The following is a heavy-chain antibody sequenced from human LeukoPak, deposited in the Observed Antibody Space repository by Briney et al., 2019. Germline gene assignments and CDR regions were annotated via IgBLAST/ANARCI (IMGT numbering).Heavy chain of an antibody. CDR3: ARGGWGSSVHFDT. D-gene: IGHD3-10*01. V-gene: IGHV3-74*01. J-gene: IGHJ4*02. CDR2: INSDATST. CDR1: ESTLSSSW. Sequence: GGSLRPSCATPESTLSSSWMHWFRKPQGKGLLWASRINSDATSTNYADSVKGRFTISRDNTKNTVYLQMNSLGAEDTAVYYCARGGWGSSVHFDTWGQGALVTVSS.